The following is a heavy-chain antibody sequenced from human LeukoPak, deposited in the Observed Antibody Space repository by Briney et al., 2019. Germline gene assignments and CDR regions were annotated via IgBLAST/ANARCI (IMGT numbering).Heavy chain of an antibody. CDR3: AELGITMIGGV. D-gene: IGHD3-10*02. J-gene: IGHJ6*04. V-gene: IGHV3-23*01. CDR1: GFTFSSYA. CDR2: ISGSGGST. Sequence: GGSLRLSCAASGFTFSSYAVSWVRQAPGKGLEWVSAISGSGGSTYYADSVKGRFTIPRDNSKNTLYLQMNSLRAEDTAVYYCAELGITMIGGVWGKGTTVTVSS.